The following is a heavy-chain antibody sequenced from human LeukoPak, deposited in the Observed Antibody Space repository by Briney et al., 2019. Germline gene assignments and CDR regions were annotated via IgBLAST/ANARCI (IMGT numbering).Heavy chain of an antibody. J-gene: IGHJ4*02. CDR2: INPNSGGT. Sequence: ASVKVSCKASGYAFTGYYMHWVRQAPGQGLEWMGRINPNSGGTNYAQKFQGRVTMTRDTSISTAYMELSRLRSDDTAVYYCARDSYSSSWAPLDYWGQGTLVTVSS. CDR3: ARDSYSSSWAPLDY. V-gene: IGHV1-2*06. D-gene: IGHD6-13*01. CDR1: GYAFTGYY.